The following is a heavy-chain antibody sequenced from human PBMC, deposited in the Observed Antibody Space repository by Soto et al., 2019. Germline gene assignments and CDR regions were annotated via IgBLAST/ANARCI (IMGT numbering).Heavy chain of an antibody. CDR3: ARDSGGHSGGFWLDALDF. CDR1: GFTFSNYW. J-gene: IGHJ3*01. CDR2: IRSDGGDE. D-gene: IGHD2-15*01. Sequence: EVKLVESGGYLVQPGGSLRLSCAASGFTFSNYWMTWVRQAPGKGLEWVANIRSDGGDENYVDSVKGRFSISRDNAEKPVELQMNNLRAEDTAVYYCARDSGGHSGGFWLDALDFWGQGTMVTVSS. V-gene: IGHV3-7*01.